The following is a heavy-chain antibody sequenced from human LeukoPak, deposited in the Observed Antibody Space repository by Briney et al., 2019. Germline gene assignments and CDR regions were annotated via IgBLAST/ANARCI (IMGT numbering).Heavy chain of an antibody. Sequence: GGSLRLSCAASGFAFNTYTMNWVRQAPGKGLEWVSSISSSRSYIYYADSVKGRFTISRDNAKNSLYLQMNSLRAEDTAVYYCAKANYDILTGYHEYNWFDPWGQGTLVTVSS. D-gene: IGHD3-9*01. CDR2: ISSSRSYI. V-gene: IGHV3-21*01. J-gene: IGHJ5*02. CDR1: GFAFNTYT. CDR3: AKANYDILTGYHEYNWFDP.